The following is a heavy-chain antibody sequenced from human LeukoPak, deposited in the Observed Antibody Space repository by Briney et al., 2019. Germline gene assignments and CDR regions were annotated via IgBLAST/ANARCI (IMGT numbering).Heavy chain of an antibody. CDR1: GGSFSGYY. Sequence: SETLSLTCAVYGGSFSGYYWSWIRQPAGKGLEWIGRIYTSGSTNYDPSLKSRVTMSVDTSKNQFSLKLSSVTAADTAVYYCARGSFLWFGDNNDYYFDYWGQGTLVTVSS. V-gene: IGHV4-59*10. CDR2: IYTSGST. CDR3: ARGSFLWFGDNNDYYFDY. J-gene: IGHJ4*02. D-gene: IGHD3-10*01.